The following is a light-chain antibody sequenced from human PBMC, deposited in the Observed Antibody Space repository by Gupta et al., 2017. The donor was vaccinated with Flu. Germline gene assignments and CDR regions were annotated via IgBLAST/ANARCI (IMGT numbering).Light chain of an antibody. V-gene: IGLV3-21*03. CDR2: DVT. CDR3: QVWETKSDNRVV. CDR1: NIGGTS. Sequence: KTARITCGGNNIGGTSVDWCQQKLGQAPELLVYDVTDRRSGGPEGFSGSNSGNTATLTISRVEAGEEADYYCQVWETKSDNRVVFGGGTKLTVL. J-gene: IGLJ2*01.